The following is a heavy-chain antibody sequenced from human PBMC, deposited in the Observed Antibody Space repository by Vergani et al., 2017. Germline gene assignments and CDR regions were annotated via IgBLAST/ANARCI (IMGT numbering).Heavy chain of an antibody. CDR1: GGSFSTGGQS. J-gene: IGHJ5*02. CDR3: GRVADFYGLGSRLLDL. V-gene: IGHV4-61*02. Sequence: QVQLQESGPGLVKPSQTLSLTCTVSGGSFSTGGQSWTWLRQSAGKGLEWIGRIYTSGAPNYNPSLRSRAIMSVDASKKQFSLKLTSVTAADTAVYYCGRVADFYGLGSRLLDLWGQGILVTVSS. D-gene: IGHD3-10*01. CDR2: IYTSGAP.